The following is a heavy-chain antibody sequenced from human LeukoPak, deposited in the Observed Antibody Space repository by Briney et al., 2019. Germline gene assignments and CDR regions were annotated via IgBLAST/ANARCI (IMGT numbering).Heavy chain of an antibody. CDR2: INHSGST. Sequence: PSETLSLTCAVYGGSFSGYYWSWIRQPPGKGLEWIGEINHSGSTNYNPSLKSRVTISVDTSKNQFSLKLSSVTAADTAVYYCARGCLSMDLAGSPPEGDYWGQGTLVTVSS. J-gene: IGHJ4*02. D-gene: IGHD1-26*01. CDR1: GGSFSGYY. CDR3: ARGCLSMDLAGSPPEGDY. V-gene: IGHV4-34*01.